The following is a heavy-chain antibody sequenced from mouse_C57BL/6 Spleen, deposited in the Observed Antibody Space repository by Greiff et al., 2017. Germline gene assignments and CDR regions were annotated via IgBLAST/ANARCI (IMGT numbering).Heavy chain of an antibody. Sequence: VQLQQSGPELVKPGASVKISCTASGYSFTGYYMNWVKQSPEKSLEWIGEINPSTGGTTYNQKFKDKATLTVDKSSSTAYMQLKSLTSEDSAVYYCARGVIRAIDDWGQGTSVTVSS. CDR1: GYSFTGYY. CDR2: INPSTGGT. V-gene: IGHV1-42*01. J-gene: IGHJ4*01. CDR3: ARGVIRAIDD.